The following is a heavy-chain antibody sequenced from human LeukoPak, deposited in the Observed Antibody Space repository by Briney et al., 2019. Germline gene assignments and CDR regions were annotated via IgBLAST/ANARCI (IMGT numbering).Heavy chain of an antibody. D-gene: IGHD3-22*01. V-gene: IGHV4-4*07. J-gene: IGHJ4*02. CDR1: GGSISSYY. CDR2: IYTSGST. Sequence: SETLSLACTVSGGSISSYYWSWIRQPAGKGLEWIGRIYTSGSTNYNPSLKSRVTISVDTSKNQFSLKLSSVTAADTAVYYCASGPVVINFYYFDYWGQGTLVTVSS. CDR3: ASGPVVINFYYFDY.